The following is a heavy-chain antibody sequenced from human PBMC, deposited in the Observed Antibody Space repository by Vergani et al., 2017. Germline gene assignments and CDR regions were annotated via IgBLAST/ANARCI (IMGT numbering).Heavy chain of an antibody. CDR1: GFTFSSYA. V-gene: IGHV3-23*01. CDR2: ISGSGDNT. CDR3: AKRRDFWNGYYFDY. J-gene: IGHJ4*02. Sequence: EVQLLESGGGLVQPGGSLRLSCAASGFTFSSYAMSWVRQAPGKGLEWVSGISGSGDNTYYADSVKGRFTISRDNSKNTLYVQMNSLRAEDTAVYYCAKRRDFWNGYYFDYWGQGTLVTVSS. D-gene: IGHD3-3*01.